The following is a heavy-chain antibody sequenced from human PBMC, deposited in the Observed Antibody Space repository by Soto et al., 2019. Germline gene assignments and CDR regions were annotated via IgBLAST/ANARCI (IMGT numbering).Heavy chain of an antibody. CDR2: IIPIFGTA. CDR3: ARADYYGSGSYVGYYYGMDV. J-gene: IGHJ6*02. CDR1: GGTFSSYA. D-gene: IGHD3-10*01. Sequence: SVKVSCKASGGTFSSYAISWVRQAPGQGLEWMGGIIPIFGTANYAQKFQGRVTITADESTSTAYMELNTLRSEDTAVYYCARADYYGSGSYVGYYYGMDVSGQGTTVTVSS. V-gene: IGHV1-69*13.